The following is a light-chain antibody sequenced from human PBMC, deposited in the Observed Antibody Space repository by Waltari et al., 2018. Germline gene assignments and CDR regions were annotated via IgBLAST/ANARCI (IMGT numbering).Light chain of an antibody. V-gene: IGKV1-27*01. J-gene: IGKJ3*01. CDR2: AAS. CDR1: HDIGNF. CDR3: QKYNTYPYT. Sequence: IDMTQSPSSLSASVGDRITVTCRASHDIGNFLAWYQQTPGKRPKLLIYAASTLQAGVPSRFSGSGSGTDFTLTVSNLQPEDVATYYCQKYNTYPYTFGPGTKVDI.